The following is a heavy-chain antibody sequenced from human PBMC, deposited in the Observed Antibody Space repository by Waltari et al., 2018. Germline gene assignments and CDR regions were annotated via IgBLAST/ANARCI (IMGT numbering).Heavy chain of an antibody. CDR1: GGSFRGSY. J-gene: IGHJ6*02. D-gene: IGHD2-15*01. Sequence: QVHLQQWGAGFLQPSETLSLTCAVYGGSFRGSYWGWVGQPPGKGLVGMGEINHSPNSNYNPSLRSRVSMSVDTSKNQFSLKLSSVTAADTAVYYCVRLEDCTGPGGNCYSGDPFAMDVWGQGATVTVSS. V-gene: IGHV4-34*01. CDR3: VRLEDCTGPGGNCYSGDPFAMDV. CDR2: INHSPNS.